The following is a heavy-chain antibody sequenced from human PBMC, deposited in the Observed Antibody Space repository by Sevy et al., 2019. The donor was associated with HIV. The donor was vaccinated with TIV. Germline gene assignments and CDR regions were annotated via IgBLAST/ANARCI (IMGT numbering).Heavy chain of an antibody. V-gene: IGHV1-8*01. D-gene: IGHD3-22*01. CDR1: GYTFTSYD. Sequence: ASVKVSCKASGYTFTSYDINWVRQATGQGLEWMGWMNPNSGNTGYAQKFQGRVTMTRNTSISKAYMELSSLRSEDTAVYYCARGRGYYYDRGMGYWGQGTLVTVSS. CDR2: MNPNSGNT. J-gene: IGHJ4*02. CDR3: ARGRGYYYDRGMGY.